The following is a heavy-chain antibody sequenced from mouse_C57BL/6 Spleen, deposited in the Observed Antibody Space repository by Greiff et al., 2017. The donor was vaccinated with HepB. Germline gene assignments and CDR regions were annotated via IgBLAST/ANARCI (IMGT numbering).Heavy chain of an antibody. CDR2: IYPGSGNT. J-gene: IGHJ1*03. CDR1: GYSFTSYY. Sequence: QVQLQQSGPELVKPGASVKISCKASGYSFTSYYIHWVKQRPGQGLEWIGWIYPGSGNTKYNEKFKGKATLTADTSSSTADMQLSSLTSEDSAVYYCARDYDYDEGYFDVWGTGTTVTVSS. D-gene: IGHD2-4*01. V-gene: IGHV1-66*01. CDR3: ARDYDYDEGYFDV.